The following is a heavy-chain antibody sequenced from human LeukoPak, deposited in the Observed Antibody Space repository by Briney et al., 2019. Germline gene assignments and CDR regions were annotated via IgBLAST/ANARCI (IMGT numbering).Heavy chain of an antibody. CDR1: GGSFSGYY. Sequence: SETLSLTCAVYGGSFSGYYWSWIRQPPGKGLEWIGEINHSGSTNYNPSLKSRVTISVDTSKNQFSLKLSSVTAADTAVYYCARGPSSSWYGTGYYFDYWGQGTLITVSS. J-gene: IGHJ4*02. CDR2: INHSGST. V-gene: IGHV4-34*01. D-gene: IGHD6-13*01. CDR3: ARGPSSSWYGTGYYFDY.